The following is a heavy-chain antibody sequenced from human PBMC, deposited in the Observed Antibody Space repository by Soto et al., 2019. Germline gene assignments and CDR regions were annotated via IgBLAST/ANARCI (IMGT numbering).Heavy chain of an antibody. V-gene: IGHV3-21*01. CDR2: ISSTTNYI. Sequence: GGSLRLSCAASGFTFTRYSMNWVRQAPGKGLEWVSSISSTTNYIYYADSVKGRFTVSRDNAKNSVYLEMNSLSAEDTAVYYCARESEDLTSNFDYWGQGTRVTVSS. J-gene: IGHJ4*02. CDR3: ARESEDLTSNFDY. CDR1: GFTFTRYS.